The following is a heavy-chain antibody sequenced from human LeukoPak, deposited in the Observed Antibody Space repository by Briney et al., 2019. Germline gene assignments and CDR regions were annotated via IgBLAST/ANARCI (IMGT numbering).Heavy chain of an antibody. CDR1: GYSFTSYW. CDR3: ARRNRASDI. V-gene: IGHV5-51*01. CDR2: IYPGDSET. Sequence: GESLKISCKGSGYSFTSYWIAWVRQMPGKGLECMGIIYPGDSETRYSPSFQGQVTISADKSISTAYLQWSSLKTSDIAMYYCARRNRASDIWGQGTMVTVSS. J-gene: IGHJ3*02.